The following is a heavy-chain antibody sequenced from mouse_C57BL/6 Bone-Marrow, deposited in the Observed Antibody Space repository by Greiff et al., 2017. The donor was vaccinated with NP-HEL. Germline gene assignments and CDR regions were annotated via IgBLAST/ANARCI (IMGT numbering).Heavy chain of an antibody. Sequence: VQLQQPGAELVKPGASVKLSCKASGYTFTSYWMHWVKQRPGRGLEWIGRIDPNSGGTKYNEKFKSKATLTVDKPSSTAYMQLMSLTSEDSAVYYCARREWLGFAYWGQGTLVTVSA. CDR1: GYTFTSYW. V-gene: IGHV1-72*01. D-gene: IGHD2-2*01. CDR3: ARREWLGFAY. CDR2: IDPNSGGT. J-gene: IGHJ3*01.